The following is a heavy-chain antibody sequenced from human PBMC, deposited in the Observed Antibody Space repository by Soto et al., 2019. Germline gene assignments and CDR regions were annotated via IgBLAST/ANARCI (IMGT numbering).Heavy chain of an antibody. V-gene: IGHV3-33*01. D-gene: IGHD1-26*01. Sequence: PGGSLRLSCAASGFTFSSYGMHWVRQAPGKGLEWVAVIWYDGSNKYYADSVKGRFTISRDNSKNTLYLQMNSLRAEDTAVYYCARLHSPTTGKYYFDYWGQGTLVTVSS. CDR1: GFTFSSYG. CDR3: ARLHSPTTGKYYFDY. CDR2: IWYDGSNK. J-gene: IGHJ4*02.